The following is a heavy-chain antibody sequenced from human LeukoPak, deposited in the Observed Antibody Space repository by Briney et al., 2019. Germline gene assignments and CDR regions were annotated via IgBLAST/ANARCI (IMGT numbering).Heavy chain of an antibody. V-gene: IGHV3-74*01. J-gene: IGHJ3*02. CDR1: GFTFSSYW. D-gene: IGHD3-10*01. Sequence: GGSLRLSCAASGFTFSSYWMHWVRQGPGKGLVWVSRINSDGSSTSYADSVKGRFTISRDNAKNTLYLQMNSLRPEDTAVYSCARMDYYASGSPLDAFDIWGQGTMVTVSS. CDR2: INSDGSST. CDR3: ARMDYYASGSPLDAFDI.